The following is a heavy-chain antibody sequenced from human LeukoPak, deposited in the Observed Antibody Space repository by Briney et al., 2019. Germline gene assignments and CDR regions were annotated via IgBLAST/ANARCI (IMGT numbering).Heavy chain of an antibody. J-gene: IGHJ6*03. CDR2: ISSSSSNI. Sequence: GGSLRLSCAASGFTFSRYSMNWVRQAPGKGLEWVSYISSSSSNIYYADSVKGRFTISRDNAKNSLYLQMNSLRAEDTAVYYCAREKEGYCSRTSCYLDYYYYYMDVWGKGTTVTISS. V-gene: IGHV3-21*01. CDR1: GFTFSRYS. D-gene: IGHD2-2*01. CDR3: AREKEGYCSRTSCYLDYYYYYMDV.